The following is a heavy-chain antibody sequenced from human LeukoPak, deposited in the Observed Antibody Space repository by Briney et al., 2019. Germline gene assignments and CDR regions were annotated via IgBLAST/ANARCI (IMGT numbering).Heavy chain of an antibody. V-gene: IGHV1-8*01. D-gene: IGHD2-2*01. Sequence: ASVKVSCKASGYTFTSYDINWVRQATGQGLEWMGWVNPNSGNTGYAQKFQGRVTMTRNTSISTAYMELSSLRSEDTAVYYCARVAFYIVVVPAAYAADYWGQGTLVTVSS. J-gene: IGHJ4*02. CDR2: VNPNSGNT. CDR1: GYTFTSYD. CDR3: ARVAFYIVVVPAAYAADY.